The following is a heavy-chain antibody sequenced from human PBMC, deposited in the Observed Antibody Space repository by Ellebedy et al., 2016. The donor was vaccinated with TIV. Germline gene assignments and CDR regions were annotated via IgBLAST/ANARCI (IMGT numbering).Heavy chain of an antibody. V-gene: IGHV1-3*01. J-gene: IGHJ6*02. CDR2: INAGNGNT. D-gene: IGHD3-10*01. Sequence: ASVKVSCKASGYTFTTYPMHWVRQAPGQRLEWMGWINAGNGNTKYSQKFQGRVTITRDTSATTAYMELSSLRSEDTAVYFCAREFSALWFGESLSGMDVWGQGTTVTVSS. CDR3: AREFSALWFGESLSGMDV. CDR1: GYTFTTYP.